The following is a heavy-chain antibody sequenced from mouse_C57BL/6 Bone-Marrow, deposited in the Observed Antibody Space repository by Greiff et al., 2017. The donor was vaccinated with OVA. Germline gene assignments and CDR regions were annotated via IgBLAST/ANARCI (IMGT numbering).Heavy chain of an antibody. Sequence: VQLQQSGAELVKPGASVKMSCKASGYTFTSYWITWVKQRPGQGLEWIGDIYPGSGSTNYNEKFKSKATLTVDTSSSTAYMQLSSLTSEDSAVYYWARRYYGSSWYVDVWGTGTTVTVSS. CDR2: IYPGSGST. D-gene: IGHD1-1*01. J-gene: IGHJ1*03. V-gene: IGHV1-55*01. CDR3: ARRYYGSSWYVDV. CDR1: GYTFTSYW.